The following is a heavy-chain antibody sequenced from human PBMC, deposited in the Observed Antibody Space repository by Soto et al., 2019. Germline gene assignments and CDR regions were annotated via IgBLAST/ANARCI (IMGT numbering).Heavy chain of an antibody. J-gene: IGHJ6*02. CDR3: AKNGQPPYYYCGLDV. Sequence: QGHLVQSGAEVKKPGASVKVSCKASGYTFTRYGISWVRQAPGQGLEWMGWISGYNGDTNYAQNLQGRVTMTIDTSXXTAYMELRSLTSDDTAVYYCAKNGQPPYYYCGLDVWGQGTTVTVSS. D-gene: IGHD2-8*01. CDR2: ISGYNGDT. V-gene: IGHV1-18*01. CDR1: GYTFTRYG.